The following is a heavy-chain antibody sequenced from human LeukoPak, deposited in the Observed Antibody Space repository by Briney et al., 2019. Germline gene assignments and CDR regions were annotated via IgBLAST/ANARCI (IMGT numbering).Heavy chain of an antibody. D-gene: IGHD3-3*01. CDR2: IYCSGST. Sequence: SQTLSLACTVSGGSISSGGYYWSWIRQHPGKGLEWIGYIYCSGSTYYNPSLKSRVTISVDTSKNQFSLKLSSVTAADTAVYYCARAPIFGVVIDYGMDVWGQGTTVTVSS. V-gene: IGHV4-31*03. CDR3: ARAPIFGVVIDYGMDV. J-gene: IGHJ6*02. CDR1: GGSISSGGYY.